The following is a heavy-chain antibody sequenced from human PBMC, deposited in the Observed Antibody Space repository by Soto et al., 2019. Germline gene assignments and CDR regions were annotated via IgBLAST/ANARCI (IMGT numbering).Heavy chain of an antibody. J-gene: IGHJ4*02. CDR2: IYYSGST. V-gene: IGHV4-31*03. CDR3: AREWYSNYEGYFDY. D-gene: IGHD4-4*01. CDR1: GGSISSGGYY. Sequence: SETLSLTCTVSGGSISSGGYYWSWIRQHPGKGLEWIGYIYYSGSTYYNPSLKSRVTISVDTSKNQFSLKLSSVTAADTAVYYCAREWYSNYEGYFDYWGQGTLVTVSS.